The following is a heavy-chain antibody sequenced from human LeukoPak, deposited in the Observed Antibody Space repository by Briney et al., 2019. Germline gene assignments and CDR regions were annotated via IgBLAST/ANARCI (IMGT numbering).Heavy chain of an antibody. Sequence: SETLSLTCAVSGDSINSNTWWHWVRQPPGKGLEWIGEIYHSGSTYYNPSLKSRVTMSLDKSRNHFSLMLNSVTAADTAVYYCAREIPVAGAASLDYWGQGTLVTVSS. J-gene: IGHJ4*02. CDR1: GDSINSNTW. V-gene: IGHV4-4*02. CDR3: AREIPVAGAASLDY. D-gene: IGHD6-19*01. CDR2: IYHSGST.